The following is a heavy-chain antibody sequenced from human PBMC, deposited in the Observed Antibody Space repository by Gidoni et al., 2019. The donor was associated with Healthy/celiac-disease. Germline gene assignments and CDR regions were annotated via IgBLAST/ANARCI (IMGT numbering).Heavy chain of an antibody. CDR3: AKDPYGGKVSDL. CDR2: ISGIGGST. Sequence: EVQLLESGGGLVQPGGSLRLSCAASGFTFSSYAMSWVRLAPGKGLEWVSAISGIGGSTYYADSVKGRFTISRDNSKNTLYLQMNSLRAEDTAVYYCAKDPYGGKVSDLWGRGTLVTVSS. D-gene: IGHD4-17*01. J-gene: IGHJ2*01. CDR1: GFTFSSYA. V-gene: IGHV3-23*01.